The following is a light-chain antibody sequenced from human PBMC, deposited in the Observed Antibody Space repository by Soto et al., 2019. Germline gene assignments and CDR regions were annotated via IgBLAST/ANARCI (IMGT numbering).Light chain of an antibody. CDR3: QQYGTSPPGM. CDR2: DAS. Sequence: EIVLTQSPGTLSLSPGERATLSCRASQSVSSSYLAWYQQKPGQAPRLLIYDASSRATGIPDRFSGSGSGTDFSLTISRLEPEDFAVYYCQQYGTSPPGMFGQGTKVDIK. CDR1: QSVSSSY. J-gene: IGKJ1*01. V-gene: IGKV3-20*01.